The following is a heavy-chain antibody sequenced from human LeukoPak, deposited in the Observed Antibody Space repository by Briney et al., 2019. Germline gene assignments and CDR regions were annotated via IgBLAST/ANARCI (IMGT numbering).Heavy chain of an antibody. V-gene: IGHV5-51*01. D-gene: IGHD1-14*01. CDR2: IYPGDSDT. CDR1: GYSFTSYW. CDR3: ARQGTYGRPEYYFDY. Sequence: GESLKISCKGSGYSFTSYWIGWVRQMPGKGLEWMGIIYPGDSDTRYSPSFQGQVTISADKSISTAYLQWSSLKPSDTAMYYCARQGTYGRPEYYFDYWGQGTLVTVSS. J-gene: IGHJ4*02.